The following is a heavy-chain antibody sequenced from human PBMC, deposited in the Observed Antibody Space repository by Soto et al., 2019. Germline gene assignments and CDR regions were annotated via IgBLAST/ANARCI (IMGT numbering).Heavy chain of an antibody. D-gene: IGHD2-15*01. Sequence: PGGSLRLSCAASGFTFSNYAMSWVRQAPGKGLEWVSTISGRGGNTYYADSVKGRFTISRDNSRNTLYLQMDSLRVEDSAVYSGAKAGCSGVTCYLYYFDYWGQGALVTVSS. CDR3: AKAGCSGVTCYLYYFDY. CDR2: ISGRGGNT. CDR1: GFTFSNYA. V-gene: IGHV3-23*01. J-gene: IGHJ4*02.